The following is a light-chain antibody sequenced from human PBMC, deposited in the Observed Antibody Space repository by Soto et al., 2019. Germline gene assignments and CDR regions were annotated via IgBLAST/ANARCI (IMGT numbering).Light chain of an antibody. CDR1: QGIPNY. CDR3: LQHSSYPYT. V-gene: IGKV1-17*03. J-gene: IGKJ2*01. CDR2: GAS. Sequence: DIPMTQSPSAMSASVGDRVTITCRASQGIPNYLAWFQQKPGKVPKRLIYGASDLQSGVPSRFGGSGSGTEFTLTITSLQPEDFATYYCLQHSSYPYTFGQGTKLQIK.